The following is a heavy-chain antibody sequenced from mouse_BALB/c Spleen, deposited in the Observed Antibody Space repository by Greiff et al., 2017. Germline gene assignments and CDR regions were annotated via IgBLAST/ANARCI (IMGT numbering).Heavy chain of an antibody. CDR2: INPSNGGT. CDR1: GYTFTSYY. J-gene: IGHJ3*01. Sequence: QVQLQQSGAELVKPGASVKLSCKASGYTFTSYYMYWVKQRPVQGLEWIGEINPSNGGTNFNEKFKSKATLTVDKSSSTAYMQLSSLTSEDSAVYYCTRTLGYGSSYLTWFAYWGQGTLVTVSA. CDR3: TRTLGYGSSYLTWFAY. V-gene: IGHV1S81*02. D-gene: IGHD1-1*01.